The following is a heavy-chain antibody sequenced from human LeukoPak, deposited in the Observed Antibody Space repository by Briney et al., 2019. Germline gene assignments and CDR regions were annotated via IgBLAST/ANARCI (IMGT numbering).Heavy chain of an antibody. J-gene: IGHJ4*02. CDR3: ARERCSSCCFDY. Sequence: PSETLSLTCTVSGDSISSYYWSWIRQPPGKGLEWIGYIYYSGSTNYNPSLQSRVTISVDTSRNQFSLKLSSVTVADTAVYYCARERCSSCCFDYWGQGTLVTVS. D-gene: IGHD6-13*01. CDR1: GDSISSYY. V-gene: IGHV4-59*01. CDR2: IYYSGST.